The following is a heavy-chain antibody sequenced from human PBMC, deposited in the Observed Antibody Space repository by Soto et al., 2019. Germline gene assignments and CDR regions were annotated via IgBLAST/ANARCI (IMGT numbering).Heavy chain of an antibody. CDR2: INPHSGAT. V-gene: IGHV1-2*02. Sequence: ASVKVSCKASGYSFTDYYMHWVRQAPGQGLEWMGWINPHSGATNYAQNFQGRVTMTRDTSIRTAYMELSRLRSDDTAVYYCLGQILSPRWFDPWGQGNLVTVSS. CDR3: LGQILSPRWFDP. J-gene: IGHJ5*02. CDR1: GYSFTDYY. D-gene: IGHD3-16*01.